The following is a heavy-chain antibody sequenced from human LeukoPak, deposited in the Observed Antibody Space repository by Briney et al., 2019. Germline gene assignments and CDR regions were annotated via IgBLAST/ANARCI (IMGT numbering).Heavy chain of an antibody. V-gene: IGHV3-74*01. D-gene: IGHD5-12*01. CDR3: ARDLGLRGST. Sequence: TGGSLRLSCEASGLTFSNSWMHWVRQIPGKGLAWVSRMYGDMRDISYADSVKGRFTTSRDNAKNTVYLQMNSLRGEDTAVYYCARDLGLRGSTWGQGTLVTVSS. CDR2: MYGDMRDI. CDR1: GLTFSNSW. J-gene: IGHJ5*02.